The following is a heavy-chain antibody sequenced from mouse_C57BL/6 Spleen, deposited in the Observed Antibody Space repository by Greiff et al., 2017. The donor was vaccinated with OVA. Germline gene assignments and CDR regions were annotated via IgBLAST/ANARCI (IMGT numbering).Heavy chain of an antibody. CDR3: ARGGYDGYYEGYFDV. CDR2: INPSNGGT. CDR1: GYTFTSYW. Sequence: VQLQQPGTELVKPGASVKLSCKASGYTFTSYWMHWVKQRPGQGLEWIGNINPSNGGTNYNEKFKSKATLPVDKSSSTAYMQLSSLTSEDSAVYYCARGGYDGYYEGYFDVWGTGTTVTVSS. D-gene: IGHD2-3*01. J-gene: IGHJ1*03. V-gene: IGHV1-53*01.